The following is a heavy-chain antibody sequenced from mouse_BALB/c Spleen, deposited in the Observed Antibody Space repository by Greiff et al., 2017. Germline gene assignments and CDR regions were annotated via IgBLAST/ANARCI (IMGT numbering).Heavy chain of an antibody. V-gene: IGHV1S81*02. J-gene: IGHJ2*01. CDR1: GYTFTSYW. CDR2: INPSNGRT. CDR3: APSKVYLDY. Sequence: QVQLQQPGAELVKPGASVKLSCTASGYTFTSYWMHWVKQRPGQGLEWIGEINPSNGRTNYNEKFKSKATLTVDKSSSTAYMQLSSLTSEDPAVYYCAPSKVYLDYGGKGTTLTASS.